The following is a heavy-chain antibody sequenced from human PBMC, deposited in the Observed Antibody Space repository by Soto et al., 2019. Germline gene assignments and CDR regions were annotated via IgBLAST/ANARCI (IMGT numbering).Heavy chain of an antibody. CDR3: ARDRAYCSSGTCMPFPRYYYAVDV. J-gene: IGHJ6*02. D-gene: IGHD2-15*01. V-gene: IGHV3-23*01. CDR2: ISGSGGST. CDR1: GFTFSSYA. Sequence: PGGSLRLSCAASGFTFSSYAMSWVRQAPGKGLEWVSAISGSGGSTYYADYVKGRFTISRDNSKSTLYLQMNSLRAEDTAVYFCARDRAYCSSGTCMPFPRYYYAVDVWGPGTTVTVSS.